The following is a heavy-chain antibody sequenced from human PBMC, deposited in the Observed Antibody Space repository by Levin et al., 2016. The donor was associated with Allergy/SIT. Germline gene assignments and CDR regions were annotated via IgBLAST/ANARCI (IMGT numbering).Heavy chain of an antibody. J-gene: IGHJ6*02. V-gene: IGHV1-18*01. Sequence: ASVKVSCKASGYTFTSYGISWVRQAPGQGLEWMGWISAYNGNTNYAQKLQGRVTMTTDTSTSTAYMELRSLRSDDTAVYYCARVDEPGWYTVNDYYYYGMDVWGQGTTVTVSS. D-gene: IGHD4-17*01. CDR2: ISAYNGNT. CDR1: GYTFTSYG. CDR3: ARVDEPGWYTVNDYYYYGMDV.